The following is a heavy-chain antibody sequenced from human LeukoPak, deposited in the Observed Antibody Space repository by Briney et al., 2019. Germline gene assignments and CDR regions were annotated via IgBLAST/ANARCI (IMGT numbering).Heavy chain of an antibody. J-gene: IGHJ6*03. CDR2: INPSGGST. D-gene: IGHD4-17*01. Sequence: GSVKVSCKASGYTFTSYYMHWVRQAPGQGLEWMGIINPSGGSTSYAQKFQGRVTMTRDMSTSTVYMELSSLRSEDTAVYYCARDLMTTVTNFYYYMNVWGKGTTVTVSS. CDR1: GYTFTSYY. V-gene: IGHV1-46*01. CDR3: ARDLMTTVTNFYYYMNV.